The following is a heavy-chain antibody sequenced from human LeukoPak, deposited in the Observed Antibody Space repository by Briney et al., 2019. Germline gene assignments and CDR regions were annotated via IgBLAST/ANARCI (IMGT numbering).Heavy chain of an antibody. V-gene: IGHV1-69*13. CDR2: IIPIFGTA. Sequence: SVKVSCKASGGTFSSYAISWVRQAPGQGLEWMGGIIPIFGTANYAQKFQGRVTITADESTSTAYMELSSLRSEDTAAYYCARDDSGSYYYFDYWGQGTLVTVSS. D-gene: IGHD1-26*01. J-gene: IGHJ4*02. CDR3: ARDDSGSYYYFDY. CDR1: GGTFSSYA.